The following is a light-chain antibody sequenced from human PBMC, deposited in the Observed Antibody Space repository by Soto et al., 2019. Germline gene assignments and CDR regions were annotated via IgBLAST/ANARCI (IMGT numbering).Light chain of an antibody. Sequence: DIQMTQSPSSLSASVGDRVTITCRASQDISNYLAWYQQKPGKVPKLLIYDASTLQAGVPSRFSGSGSGTEFTLTISTLHPEDVATYYCQKYNSAPLTFGGGTKVEIK. J-gene: IGKJ4*01. CDR2: DAS. CDR1: QDISNY. CDR3: QKYNSAPLT. V-gene: IGKV1-27*01.